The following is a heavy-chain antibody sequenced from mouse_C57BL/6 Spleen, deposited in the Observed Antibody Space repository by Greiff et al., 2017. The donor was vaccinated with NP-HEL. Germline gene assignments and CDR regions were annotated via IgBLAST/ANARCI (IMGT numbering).Heavy chain of an antibody. Sequence: VQLQQPGAELVKPGASVKISCKASGYAFSSYWMNWVKQRPGKGLEWIGQIYPGDGDTNYNGKFKGKATLTADKSSSTAYMQLSSLTSEDSAVYVSARKREYSNYFDYWGQGTTLTVSS. CDR1: GYAFSSYW. V-gene: IGHV1-80*01. CDR3: ARKREYSNYFDY. D-gene: IGHD2-5*01. CDR2: IYPGDGDT. J-gene: IGHJ2*01.